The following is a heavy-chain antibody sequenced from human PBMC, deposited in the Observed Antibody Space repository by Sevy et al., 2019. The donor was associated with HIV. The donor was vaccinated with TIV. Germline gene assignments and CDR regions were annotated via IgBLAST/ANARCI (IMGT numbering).Heavy chain of an antibody. CDR2: INSDGSST. V-gene: IGHV3-74*01. Sequence: GGSLRLSCAASGFTFSSYWMHWARQAPGKGLVWVSRINSDGSSTSYADSVKGRFTISRDNAKNTLYLQMNSLRAEDTAVYYCARVDVRGVIITSDTNYYYGVDVWGQGTTVTVSS. J-gene: IGHJ6*02. CDR3: ARVDVRGVIITSDTNYYYGVDV. D-gene: IGHD3-10*01. CDR1: GFTFSSYW.